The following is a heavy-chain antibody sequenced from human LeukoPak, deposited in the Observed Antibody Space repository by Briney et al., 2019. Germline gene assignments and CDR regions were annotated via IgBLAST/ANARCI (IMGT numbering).Heavy chain of an antibody. J-gene: IGHJ4*02. V-gene: IGHV4-59*08. CDR3: ATEIQNIAGRVY. Sequence: SETLSLTCTVSGGSISTYYWSWIRQPPGKGLQWIGYMYNSGSTNYNPSLKSRVTISVDTSKNQFSLNLSSVTAADTAVYYCATEIQNIAGRVYWGQGTLVTVSS. D-gene: IGHD6-6*01. CDR1: GGSISTYY. CDR2: MYNSGST.